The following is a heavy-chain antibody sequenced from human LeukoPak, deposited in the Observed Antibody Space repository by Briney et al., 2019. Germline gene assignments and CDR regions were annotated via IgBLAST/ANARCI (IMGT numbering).Heavy chain of an antibody. V-gene: IGHV3-23*01. J-gene: IGHJ4*02. CDR2: ISGSGGST. Sequence: QTGGSLRLSCAGSGFPFSSYPISWVRQAPGKGLEWVSAISGSGGSTYYTDSVKGRFTISRDNSKNTLYLQMNSLRAEDTAVYYCAKMSYCSGGSCYSDDYWGQGTLVTVSS. CDR3: AKMSYCSGGSCYSDDY. D-gene: IGHD2-15*01. CDR1: GFPFSSYP.